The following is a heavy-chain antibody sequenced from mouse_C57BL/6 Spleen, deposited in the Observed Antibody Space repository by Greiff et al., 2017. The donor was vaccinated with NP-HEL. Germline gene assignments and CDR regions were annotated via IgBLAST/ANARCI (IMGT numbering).Heavy chain of an antibody. V-gene: IGHV1-69*01. CDR3: ARRGSAMDY. J-gene: IGHJ4*01. Sequence: QVQLQQPGAELVMPGASVKLSCKASGYTFTSYWMHWVKQRPGHGLEWIGEIDPSDSYPNFTQKFKGTSTLTVDKSSSTAYMQRSSLTSEDSAGYYFARRGSAMDYWGQGTSVTVSS. CDR1: GYTFTSYW. CDR2: IDPSDSYP.